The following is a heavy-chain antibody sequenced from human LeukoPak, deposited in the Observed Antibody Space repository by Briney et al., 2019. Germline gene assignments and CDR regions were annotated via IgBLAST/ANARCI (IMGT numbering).Heavy chain of an antibody. CDR2: INTNTGNP. V-gene: IGHV7-4-1*02. CDR1: GHTFTSYA. CDR3: ASLIDPLITMIVDDAFDI. Sequence: ASVKVSCKASGHTFTSYAMNWVRQAPGQGLEWMGWINTNTGNPTYAQGFTGRFVFSLDTSVSTAYLQISSLKAEDTAVYYCASLIDPLITMIVDDAFDIWGQGTMVTVSS. D-gene: IGHD3-22*01. J-gene: IGHJ3*02.